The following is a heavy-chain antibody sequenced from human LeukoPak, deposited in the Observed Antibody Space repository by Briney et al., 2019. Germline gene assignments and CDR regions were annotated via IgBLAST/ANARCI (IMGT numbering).Heavy chain of an antibody. CDR2: ISYDGSNK. J-gene: IGHJ4*02. CDR1: GFTFSSYA. CDR3: ATDLYY. V-gene: IGHV3-30-3*01. Sequence: GRSLRLYCAASGFTFSSYAMHWVRQAPGKGLEWVAVISYDGSNKYYADSVKGRFTISRDNIKNSLYLQMNSLRAEDTAVYYCATDLYYWGQGTLVTVSS. D-gene: IGHD2-15*01.